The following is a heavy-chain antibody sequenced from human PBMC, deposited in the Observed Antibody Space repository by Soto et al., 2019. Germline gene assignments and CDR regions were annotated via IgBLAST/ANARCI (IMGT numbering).Heavy chain of an antibody. CDR1: GGTFSSYA. CDR2: IIPIFGTA. D-gene: IGHD1-20*01. CDR3: ARGAGYNWNWGDAFDI. J-gene: IGHJ3*02. Sequence: QVQLVQSGAEVKKPGSSVKVSCTASGGTFSSYAISWVRQAPGQGLEWMGGIIPIFGTANYAQKFQGRVTITADESTSTAYMELSSLRSEDTAVYYCARGAGYNWNWGDAFDIWGQGTMVTVSS. V-gene: IGHV1-69*01.